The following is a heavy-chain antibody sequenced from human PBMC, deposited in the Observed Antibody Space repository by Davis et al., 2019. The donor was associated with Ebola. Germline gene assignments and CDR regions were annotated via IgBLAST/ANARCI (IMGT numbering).Heavy chain of an antibody. CDR3: AKAIIATLYYYYGMDV. CDR2: ISHSGGSA. CDR1: GFTFTSYA. J-gene: IGHJ6*02. D-gene: IGHD6-6*01. V-gene: IGHV3-23*01. Sequence: PGGSLRLSCAASGFTFTSYAMSWVRQAPGKGLEWVSGISHSGGSAYYADSVKGRFTISRDSSKNTLYLQMNSLGVEDTAVYYCAKAIIATLYYYYGMDVWGQGTTVTVSS.